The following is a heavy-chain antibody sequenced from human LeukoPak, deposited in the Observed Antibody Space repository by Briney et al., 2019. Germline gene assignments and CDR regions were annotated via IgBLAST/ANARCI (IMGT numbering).Heavy chain of an antibody. J-gene: IGHJ3*01. D-gene: IGHD3-10*01. V-gene: IGHV3-30-3*01. CDR3: ARGPDPVVRGPRRAFDL. CDR1: GFTFTYYA. Sequence: GRSLRLSCAASGFTFTYYAMHWVRQAPGKGLELVALISYDGSRQYYTDSVKGRFIISRDDSKNTVYLQMNSLGVGDTALYYCARGPDPVVRGPRRAFDLWGQGTMVTVSS. CDR2: ISYDGSRQ.